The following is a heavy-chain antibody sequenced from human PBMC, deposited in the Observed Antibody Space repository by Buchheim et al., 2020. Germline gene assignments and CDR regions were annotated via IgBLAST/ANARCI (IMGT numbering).Heavy chain of an antibody. CDR3: ARVGYYDILTDYYATYYYGMDV. J-gene: IGHJ6*02. Sequence: QVQLVQSGAEVKKPGASVKVSCKASGYTFTSYGISWARQAPGQGLEWMGWISVYNGNTNYAQSLQGRVTMTTDTSTSTAYMELRSLRSDDTAVYYCARVGYYDILTDYYATYYYGMDVWGQGTT. V-gene: IGHV1-18*01. CDR1: GYTFTSYG. CDR2: ISVYNGNT. D-gene: IGHD3-9*01.